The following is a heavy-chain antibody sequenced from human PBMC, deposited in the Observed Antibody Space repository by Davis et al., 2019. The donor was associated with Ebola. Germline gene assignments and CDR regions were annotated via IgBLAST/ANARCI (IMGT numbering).Heavy chain of an antibody. V-gene: IGHV3-23*01. CDR3: AKDLIRITMIVVVIPHDAFDI. J-gene: IGHJ3*02. Sequence: PGGSLRLSCAASGFTFSSYAMSWVRQAPGKGLEWVSAISGSGGSTYYADSVKGRFTISRDNSKNTLYLQMNSLRAEDTAVYYCAKDLIRITMIVVVIPHDAFDIWGQGTMVTVSS. D-gene: IGHD3-22*01. CDR1: GFTFSSYA. CDR2: ISGSGGST.